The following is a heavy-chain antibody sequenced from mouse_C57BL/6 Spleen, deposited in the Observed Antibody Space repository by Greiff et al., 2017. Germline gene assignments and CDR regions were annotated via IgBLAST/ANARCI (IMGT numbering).Heavy chain of an antibody. CDR1: GYTFTSYW. J-gene: IGHJ2*01. Sequence: QVQLKQPGAELVKPGASVKLSCKASGYTFTSYWMHWVKQRPGRGLEWIGRIDPNSGGTKYNEKFKSKATLTVDKPSSTAYMQLSSLTSEESAVYYCARSPYYYGSKEDYFDYWGQGTTRTVSS. CDR2: IDPNSGGT. V-gene: IGHV1-72*01. D-gene: IGHD1-1*01. CDR3: ARSPYYYGSKEDYFDY.